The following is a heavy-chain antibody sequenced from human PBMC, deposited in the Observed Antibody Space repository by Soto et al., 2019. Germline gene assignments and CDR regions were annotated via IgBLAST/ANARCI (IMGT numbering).Heavy chain of an antibody. CDR2: IIPIFGTA. CDR3: EREDY. V-gene: IGHV1-69*01. J-gene: IGHJ4*02. Sequence: QVQLVQSGAEVKKPGSSVKVSCKASGGTFISDAISWVRQAPGQGLEWMGGIIPIFGTANYAQKFQGRVTITADESPSTAYMERSSVRYEDVAVGCWEREDYWGQGPLVTVCS. CDR1: GGTFISDA.